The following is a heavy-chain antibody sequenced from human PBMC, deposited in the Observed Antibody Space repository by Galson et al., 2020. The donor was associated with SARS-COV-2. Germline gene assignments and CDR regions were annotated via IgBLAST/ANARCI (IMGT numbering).Heavy chain of an antibody. CDR1: GCSVTSGSYY. D-gene: IGHD5-18*01. Sequence: SATLSLTCNISGCSVTSGSYYWGWIRPPAGNGLEWIWRFDTTGKTDYSPSLKSRVTISADTSKNQVSLKLTSVSAADTAIYYCARDLGYTSGRGFDCWGQGTLVTGSS. V-gene: IGHV4-61*02. J-gene: IGHJ4*02. CDR2: FDTTGKT. CDR3: ARDLGYTSGRGFDC.